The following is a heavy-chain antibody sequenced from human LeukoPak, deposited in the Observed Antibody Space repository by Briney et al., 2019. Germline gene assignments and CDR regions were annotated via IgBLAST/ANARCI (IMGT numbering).Heavy chain of an antibody. J-gene: IGHJ4*02. CDR1: GFIFSSYS. V-gene: IGHV3-49*04. CDR2: IRSKIYGGTP. Sequence: GGSLRLSCAASGFIFSSYSMNWVRQAPGKGLEWVGFIRSKIYGGTPEYAASVKGRFTISRDDSKGVAYLQMNSLKTEDTAVYYCTRDQTPYYWGQGTLVTVSS. CDR3: TRDQTPYY.